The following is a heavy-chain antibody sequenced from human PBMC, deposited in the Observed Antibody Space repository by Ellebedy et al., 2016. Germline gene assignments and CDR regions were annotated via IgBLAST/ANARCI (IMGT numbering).Heavy chain of an antibody. Sequence: GESLKISXAASGFTLRNYAMSWVRQAPGKGLEWVAIIQHDGSKTFYVDSVKGRFTVSRDNAENSLYLQMNSLRAEDTAVYFCARGDGRGHDVNEGWGQGTLVTVSS. V-gene: IGHV3-7*01. CDR2: IQHDGSKT. CDR3: ARGDGRGHDVNEG. CDR1: GFTLRNYA. D-gene: IGHD1-1*01. J-gene: IGHJ4*02.